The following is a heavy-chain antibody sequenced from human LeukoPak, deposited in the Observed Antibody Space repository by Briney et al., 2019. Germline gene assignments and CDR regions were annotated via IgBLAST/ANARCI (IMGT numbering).Heavy chain of an antibody. CDR1: GYTFTSYG. CDR3: AGMGYYDFWSGYPPPPHYNWFDP. V-gene: IGHV1-18*01. Sequence: ASVKVSCKASGYTFTSYGISWVRQAPGQGLEWMGWISAYNGNTNYAQKLQGRVTMTTDTSTSTAYMELRSLRSDDTAVYYCAGMGYYDFWSGYPPPPHYNWFDPWGQGTLVTVSS. D-gene: IGHD3-3*01. J-gene: IGHJ5*02. CDR2: ISAYNGNT.